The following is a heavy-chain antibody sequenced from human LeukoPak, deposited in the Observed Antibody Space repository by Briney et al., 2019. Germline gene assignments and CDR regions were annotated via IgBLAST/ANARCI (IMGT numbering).Heavy chain of an antibody. V-gene: IGHV3-66*01. Sequence: GGSLRLSCAASGFTVSSNYMSWVRQAPGKGLEWVSVIYSGGSTYYADCVKGRFTISRDNSKNTLYLQMNSLRAEDTAVYYCAREPTTSRAFDIWGQGTMVTVSS. CDR1: GFTVSSNY. J-gene: IGHJ3*02. CDR3: AREPTTSRAFDI. D-gene: IGHD4-11*01. CDR2: IYSGGST.